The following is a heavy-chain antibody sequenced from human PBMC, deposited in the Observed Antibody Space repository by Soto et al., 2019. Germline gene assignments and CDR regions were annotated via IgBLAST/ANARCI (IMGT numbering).Heavy chain of an antibody. V-gene: IGHV3-74*01. CDR2: ISSYGSDT. CDR3: ASNYAYAEGYYWYGLDV. Sequence: EVQLVESGGGLVLPGGSLRLSCAASGFTFSRYWMHWVRQAPGKGLVWVSRISSYGSDTHYADSVKGRFTISRDNAKNTLYLQMNSLRADDTAVYYCASNYAYAEGYYWYGLDVWCQGTTVTVSS. J-gene: IGHJ6*02. D-gene: IGHD3-16*01. CDR1: GFTFSRYW.